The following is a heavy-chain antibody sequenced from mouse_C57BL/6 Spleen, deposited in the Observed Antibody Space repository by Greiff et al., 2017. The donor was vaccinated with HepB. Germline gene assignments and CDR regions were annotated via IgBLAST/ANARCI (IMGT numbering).Heavy chain of an antibody. D-gene: IGHD1-1*01. CDR1: GFSLTSYA. V-gene: IGHV2-9-1*01. Sequence: QVQLKESGPGLVAPSQSLSITCTVSGFSLTSYAISWVRQPPGKGLEWLGVIWTGGGTNYNSSLKSRLSISKDNSKSQVFIKTNTLQTDDTAMYYCARNHGSTPYYFDYWGQGTPLTVSS. CDR3: ARNHGSTPYYFDY. J-gene: IGHJ2*01. CDR2: IWTGGGT.